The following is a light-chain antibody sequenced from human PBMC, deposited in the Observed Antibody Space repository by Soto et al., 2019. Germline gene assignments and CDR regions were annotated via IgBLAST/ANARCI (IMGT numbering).Light chain of an antibody. Sequence: QSVLPQPPSVSAAPGQRVTISCCGSSSNIGGNSVSWYQQLPGTAPKLLIYDDDKRPSGIPDRFSGSKSGASATLCITGFQTGEEADYYFGSWDSSLSAYVFGTGTKVTVL. CDR1: SSNIGGNS. CDR3: GSWDSSLSAYV. V-gene: IGLV1-51*01. CDR2: DDD. J-gene: IGLJ1*01.